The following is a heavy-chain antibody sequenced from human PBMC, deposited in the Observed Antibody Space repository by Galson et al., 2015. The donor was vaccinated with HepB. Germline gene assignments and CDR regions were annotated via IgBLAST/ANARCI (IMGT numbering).Heavy chain of an antibody. CDR2: TSYDGSNK. J-gene: IGHJ6*02. Sequence: SLRLSCAASGFTFSSYAMHWVRQAPDKGLEWVAVTSYDGSNKYYADSVKGRFTISRDNSKNTLYLQMNSLRAEDTAVYYCAREGPLDPYCSSTSCHYYGMDVWGQGTTVTVSS. CDR1: GFTFSSYA. CDR3: AREGPLDPYCSSTSCHYYGMDV. D-gene: IGHD2-2*01. V-gene: IGHV3-30*04.